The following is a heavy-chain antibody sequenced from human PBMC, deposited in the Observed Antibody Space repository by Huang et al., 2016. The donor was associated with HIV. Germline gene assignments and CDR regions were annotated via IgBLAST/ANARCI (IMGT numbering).Heavy chain of an antibody. D-gene: IGHD2-8*02. CDR3: AKEGDTGAALGY. CDR2: IYGGGTT. CDR1: GFTVSTNY. J-gene: IGHJ4*02. Sequence: EVQLVESGGGLIQPGGSLRLSCAASGFTVSTNYMTWVRQAPGKGLGWCSLIYGGGTTYYADSVKGRFTISRDDSENTLDLHMTSLRAGDTAVYYCAKEGDTGAALGYWGQGTLVTVS. V-gene: IGHV3-53*01.